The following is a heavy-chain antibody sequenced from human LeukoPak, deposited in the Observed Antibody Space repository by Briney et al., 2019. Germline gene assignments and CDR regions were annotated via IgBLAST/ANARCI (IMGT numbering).Heavy chain of an antibody. J-gene: IGHJ6*02. CDR2: ISYDGSNK. CDR1: GFTFSSYA. CDR3: ARTSSTSPYYYYYGMDV. V-gene: IGHV3-30-3*01. Sequence: PGGSLRLSCAASGFTFSSYAMHWVRQAPGKGLEWVAVISYDGSNKYYADSVKGRFTISRDNSKNTLYLQMNSLRAEDTAVYYCARTSSTSPYYYYYGMDVWGQGTTVTVSS. D-gene: IGHD6-6*01.